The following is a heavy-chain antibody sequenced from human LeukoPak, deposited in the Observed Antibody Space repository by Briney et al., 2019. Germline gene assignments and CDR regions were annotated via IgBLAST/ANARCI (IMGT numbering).Heavy chain of an antibody. J-gene: IGHJ4*02. D-gene: IGHD3-10*01. CDR1: TDSFSGYY. CDR2: IYDSDTT. CDR3: ARGRGNYSPFFDF. V-gene: IGHV4-59*12. Sequence: SETLSLTCTVSTDSFSGYYWSWIRQPPGKGLEWIGYIYDSDTTNYNPSLKSRVTISGDTSKNHFALKLKSVTAADTAVYYCARGRGNYSPFFDFWGPGTLITVSS.